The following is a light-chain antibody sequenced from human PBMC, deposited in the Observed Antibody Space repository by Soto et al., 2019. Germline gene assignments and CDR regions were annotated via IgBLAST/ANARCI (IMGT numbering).Light chain of an antibody. CDR2: GAS. Sequence: EIVLTQSPGTPSLSPGERATLSCRASQSVSSSYLAWYQQKPGQAPRLLIYGASSRATGIPDRFSGSGSGTDFTLTISRLEPEDFAVYYCQQRSNWPLTFGPGTKVDIK. V-gene: IGKV3D-20*02. J-gene: IGKJ3*01. CDR3: QQRSNWPLT. CDR1: QSVSSSY.